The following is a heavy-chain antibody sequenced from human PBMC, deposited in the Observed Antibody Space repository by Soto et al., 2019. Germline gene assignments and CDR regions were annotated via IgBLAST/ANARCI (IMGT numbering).Heavy chain of an antibody. CDR1: GYTFTSYG. V-gene: IGHV1-18*04. D-gene: IGHD3-3*01. CDR3: ARDLYDFWSGYSVGGDYYYYGMDV. J-gene: IGHJ6*02. CDR2: ISVNNGNA. Sequence: ASVKVSCKTSGYTFTSYGIAWVRQAPGQGPEWMGWISVNNGNALYAQKFQGRVTMTRDTSTSTVYMELSSLRSEDTAVYYCARDLYDFWSGYSVGGDYYYYGMDVWGQGTTVTVSS.